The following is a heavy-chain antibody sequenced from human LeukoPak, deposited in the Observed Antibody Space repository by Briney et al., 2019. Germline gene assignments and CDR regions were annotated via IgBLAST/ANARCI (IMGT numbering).Heavy chain of an antibody. J-gene: IGHJ4*02. CDR2: INHSGST. CDR3: ARGRMDFWSGYRYYFDY. CDR1: GGSFSGYY. V-gene: IGHV4-34*01. D-gene: IGHD3-3*01. Sequence: KPSETLSLTCAVYGGSFSGYYWSWIRQPPEKGLEWIGEINHSGSTNYNPSLKSRVTISVDTSKNQFSLKLSSVTAADTAVYYCARGRMDFWSGYRYYFDYWGQGTLVTVSS.